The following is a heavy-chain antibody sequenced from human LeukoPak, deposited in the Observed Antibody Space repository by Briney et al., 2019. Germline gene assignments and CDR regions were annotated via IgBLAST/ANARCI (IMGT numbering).Heavy chain of an antibody. CDR3: ARDGSSSWYDSYYYMDV. Sequence: PSETLSLTCTVSGYSISSGYYWGWIRQPPGKGLEWIGSIYHSGSTYYNPSLKSRVTISVDTSKNQFSLKLSSVTAADTAVYYCARDGSSSWYDSYYYMDVWGKGTTVTVSS. V-gene: IGHV4-38-2*02. D-gene: IGHD6-13*01. CDR1: GYSISSGYY. CDR2: IYHSGST. J-gene: IGHJ6*03.